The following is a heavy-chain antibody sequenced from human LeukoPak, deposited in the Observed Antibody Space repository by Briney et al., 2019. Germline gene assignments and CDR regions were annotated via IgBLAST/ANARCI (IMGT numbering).Heavy chain of an antibody. CDR1: GFTFSNYW. Sequence: PGGSLRLSCAASGFTFSNYWMSWVRQAPGKGLEWVANIKQDGNEKYYVDSVKGRFTISRDNAKNSLYLQMNSLRAEDTAVYYCASSRSAYDYFDYWGQGTPVTVSS. J-gene: IGHJ4*02. D-gene: IGHD5-12*01. V-gene: IGHV3-7*01. CDR2: IKQDGNEK. CDR3: ASSRSAYDYFDY.